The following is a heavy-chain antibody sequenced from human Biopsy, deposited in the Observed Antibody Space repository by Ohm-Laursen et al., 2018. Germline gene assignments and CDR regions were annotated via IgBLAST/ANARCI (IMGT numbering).Heavy chain of an antibody. V-gene: IGHV3-23*01. CDR3: AKPADSYGSEFYFDY. CDR2: INTSGGST. D-gene: IGHD4-17*01. J-gene: IGHJ4*02. CDR1: GSTFSSYT. Sequence: GSLRLSCSASGSTFSSYTMTWVRQAPGKGLGWVSVINTSGGSTHYAVSVKGRFTISRDNSKNTLYLLMNSLRVEDTAVYYCAKPADSYGSEFYFDYWGQGTLVTVSS.